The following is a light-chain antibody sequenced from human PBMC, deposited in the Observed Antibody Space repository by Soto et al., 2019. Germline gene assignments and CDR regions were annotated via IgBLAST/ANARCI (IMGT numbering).Light chain of an antibody. J-gene: IGKJ1*01. CDR1: QSVSSN. CDR3: QQYNNWPPVT. Sequence: EIVLTQSPGTLSLSPGERATLSCRASQSVSSNLAWYQQKPGQAPRLLIYGASTRATGIPARFSCSGSGTEFTLTISSLQSEDFAVYYCQQYNNWPPVTFGQGTKVDIK. V-gene: IGKV3-15*01. CDR2: GAS.